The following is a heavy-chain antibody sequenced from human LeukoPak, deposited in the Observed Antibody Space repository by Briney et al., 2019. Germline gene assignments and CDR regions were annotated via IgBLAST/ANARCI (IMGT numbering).Heavy chain of an antibody. D-gene: IGHD3-3*01. CDR2: ISAYNGNT. V-gene: IGHV1-18*01. Sequence: GASVKVSCTASGYTFTSYGISWVRQAPGQGLEWMGWISAYNGNTNYAQKLQGRVTMTTDTSTSTAYMELRSLRSDDTAVYYCARDSRIVYYDFWSGYYGWFDPWGQGTLVTVSS. CDR3: ARDSRIVYYDFWSGYYGWFDP. J-gene: IGHJ5*02. CDR1: GYTFTSYG.